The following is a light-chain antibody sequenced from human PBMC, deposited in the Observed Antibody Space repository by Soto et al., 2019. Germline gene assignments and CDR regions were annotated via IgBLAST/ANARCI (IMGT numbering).Light chain of an antibody. CDR1: QSVSRD. Sequence: EVVVTQSPATLSVSPGERATLFCRTSQSVSRDIAWYQQKLGQAPRLLIYRASVGASDVPARFSGSGAGTEFTLTISSLQSEDVAVYFCQQYNDWPITFGQGTRL. V-gene: IGKV3-15*01. CDR3: QQYNDWPIT. CDR2: RAS. J-gene: IGKJ5*01.